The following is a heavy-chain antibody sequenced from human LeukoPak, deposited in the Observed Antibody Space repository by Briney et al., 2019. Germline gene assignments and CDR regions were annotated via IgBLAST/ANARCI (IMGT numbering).Heavy chain of an antibody. CDR2: ISSDGNTK. CDR1: GFNFRSYG. CDR3: ARDQVGQLVLGFDY. D-gene: IGHD6-6*01. J-gene: IGHJ4*02. Sequence: GGSLRLSCAASGFNFRSYGMHWVRQAPGRGLEWVTFISSDGNTKNYPDSVKGRFTISRDNSKNTLYLQMNSLRAEDTAVYYCARDQVGQLVLGFDYWGQGTLVTVSS. V-gene: IGHV3-30*03.